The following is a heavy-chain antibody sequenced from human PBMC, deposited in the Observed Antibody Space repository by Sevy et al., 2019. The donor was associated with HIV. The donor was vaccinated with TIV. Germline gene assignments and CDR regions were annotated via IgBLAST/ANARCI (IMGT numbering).Heavy chain of an antibody. J-gene: IGHJ6*02. CDR2: INPKSGAT. CDR1: GYTFSDSGYY. V-gene: IGHV1-2*02. D-gene: IGHD3-3*01. CDR3: ARESDDFWTGPVDYDYGMDV. Sequence: ASVKVSCKASGYTFSDSGYYVHWVRQAPGQGLEWMGWINPKSGATNYAQKFQGRVTMTRDTSVSTANMELNRLTSDDTAVYYCARESDDFWTGPVDYDYGMDVWGQGTTVTVSS.